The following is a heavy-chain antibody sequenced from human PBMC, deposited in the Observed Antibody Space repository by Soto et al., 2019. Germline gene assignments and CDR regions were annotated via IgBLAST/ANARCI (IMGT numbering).Heavy chain of an antibody. CDR1: GYSFTSYW. V-gene: IGHV5-51*01. J-gene: IGHJ3*02. CDR2: IYPGDSDT. D-gene: IGHD3-3*01. CDR3: ARRHYDFWSGYYTGNAFDI. Sequence: PGESLKISCKGSGYSFTSYWSGWVRQMPGKGLEWMGIIYPGDSDTRYSPSFQGQVTISADKSISTAYLQWSSLKASDTAMYYRARRHYDFWSGYYTGNAFDIWGQGTMVTVSS.